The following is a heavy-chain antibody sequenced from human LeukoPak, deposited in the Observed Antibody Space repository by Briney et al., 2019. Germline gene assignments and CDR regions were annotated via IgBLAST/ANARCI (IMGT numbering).Heavy chain of an antibody. Sequence: PSETLSLTCTVSGGSISSRSYYWGWIRQPPGKGLAWIGSIYYSVSTYYNPSLKSRVTLSVDTSKNQFSLKLSSVTAADTAVYYCASLHYYDSTTGGDYFDYWGQGTLVTVSS. V-gene: IGHV4-39*01. CDR3: ASLHYYDSTTGGDYFDY. CDR1: GGSISSRSYY. CDR2: IYYSVST. J-gene: IGHJ4*02. D-gene: IGHD3-22*01.